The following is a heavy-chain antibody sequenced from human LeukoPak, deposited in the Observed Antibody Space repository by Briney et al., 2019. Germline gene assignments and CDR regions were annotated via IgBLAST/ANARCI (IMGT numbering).Heavy chain of an antibody. D-gene: IGHD1-26*01. CDR3: AKDLTTGTTIWSFDY. CDR2: ITGSGDRI. J-gene: IGHJ4*02. V-gene: IGHV3-23*01. CDR1: GFTFSSYA. Sequence: GGSLRLSCEASGFTFSSYAMSWVRQAPGERLEWVSAITGSGDRINYADSVKGRFTIFRDNSKNTLYLQMNSLRAEDTAVYYCAKDLTTGTTIWSFDYWGQGTLVPVSS.